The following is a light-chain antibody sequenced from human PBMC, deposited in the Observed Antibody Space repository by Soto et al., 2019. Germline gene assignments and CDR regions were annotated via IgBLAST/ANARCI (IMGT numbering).Light chain of an antibody. Sequence: TQSPATLSVSPGERATLSCRASQSVSSNLAWYQQKPGQAPRLLIYGASSRATGIPDRFSGSGSGTDFTLTISRLEPEDFAVYYCQQYGSSPWTFGQGTKVEI. J-gene: IGKJ1*01. CDR3: QQYGSSPWT. V-gene: IGKV3-20*01. CDR1: QSVSSN. CDR2: GAS.